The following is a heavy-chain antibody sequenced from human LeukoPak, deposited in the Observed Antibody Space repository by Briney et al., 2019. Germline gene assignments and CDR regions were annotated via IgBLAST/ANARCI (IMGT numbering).Heavy chain of an antibody. Sequence: GGSLRLSCAASGFAFSNFAMSWVRQAPGKGLEWVSAMSGSGYYTYYVESVKGRFTISRDNSKKTLYLHMNSLRADDTAVYYCAKMEGQRLYDYCMDVWGRGTTVTVSS. D-gene: IGHD3-3*01. V-gene: IGHV3-23*01. J-gene: IGHJ6*03. CDR3: AKMEGQRLYDYCMDV. CDR1: GFAFSNFA. CDR2: MSGSGYYT.